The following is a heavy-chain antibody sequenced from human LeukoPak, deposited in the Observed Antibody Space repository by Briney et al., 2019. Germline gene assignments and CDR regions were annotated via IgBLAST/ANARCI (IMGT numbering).Heavy chain of an antibody. D-gene: IGHD6-13*01. CDR3: ARERQQLEPNWFDP. CDR2: IIPIFGTA. Sequence: GASVEVSCKASGYTFPSYFMHWVRQAPGQGLEWMGGIIPIFGTANYAQKFQGGVTITADESTSTAYMELSSLRSEDTAVYYCARERQQLEPNWFDPWGQGTLVTVSS. CDR1: GYTFPSYF. V-gene: IGHV1-69*13. J-gene: IGHJ5*02.